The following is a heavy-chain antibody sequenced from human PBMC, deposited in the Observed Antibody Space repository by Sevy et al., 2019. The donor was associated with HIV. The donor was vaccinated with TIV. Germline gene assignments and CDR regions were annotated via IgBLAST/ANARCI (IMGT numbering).Heavy chain of an antibody. CDR2: IKSKTDGGTT. CDR1: GFTFSNAW. Sequence: GGSLRLSCAASGFTFSNAWMNWVHQAPGRGLEWVGPIKSKTDGGTTDDAAPVKGRFTISRDDSKNTLYLQMNSLKTEDTAVYYCTTDGGGYNYGYSFDYWGQGTLVTVSS. D-gene: IGHD5-18*01. J-gene: IGHJ4*02. CDR3: TTDGGGYNYGYSFDY. V-gene: IGHV3-15*07.